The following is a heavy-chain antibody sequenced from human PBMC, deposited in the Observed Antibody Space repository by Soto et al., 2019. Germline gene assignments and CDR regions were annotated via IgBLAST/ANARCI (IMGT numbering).Heavy chain of an antibody. CDR3: ARDLGYCSGDSCYSFPRPSAP. D-gene: IGHD2-15*01. CDR1: GGTFSSYA. Sequence: ASVKVSCKASGGTFSSYAISWVRQAPGQGLEWMGGIIPIFGTANYAQKFQGRVTITADESTSTAYMELSSLRSEDTAVYYCARDLGYCSGDSCYSFPRPSAPWGQGTLVTVSS. CDR2: IIPIFGTA. J-gene: IGHJ5*02. V-gene: IGHV1-69*13.